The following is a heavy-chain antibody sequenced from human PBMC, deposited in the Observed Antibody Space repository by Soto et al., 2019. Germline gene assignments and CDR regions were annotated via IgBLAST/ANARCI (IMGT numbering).Heavy chain of an antibody. CDR1: GYTLSSYA. D-gene: IGHD4-17*01. V-gene: IGHV3-23*01. Sequence: GRSLRLSCAAWGYTLSSYAMNWLRQAPGKGPEWVAGIAANGGAAYLADSVKGRFTISRDNSKNTLYLQMNSLRPDDTALYYCGKEPDGDYVGAFDICGQGTMVTVSS. CDR3: GKEPDGDYVGAFDI. J-gene: IGHJ3*02. CDR2: IAANGGAA.